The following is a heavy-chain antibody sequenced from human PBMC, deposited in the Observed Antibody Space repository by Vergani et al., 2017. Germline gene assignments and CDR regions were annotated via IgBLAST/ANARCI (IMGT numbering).Heavy chain of an antibody. D-gene: IGHD2-21*02. CDR1: GFTFSNFG. Sequence: QVQLVESAGGVVQPGGSLRLSCAASGFTFSNFGMHWIRQAPGKGLEWLAYIGKDGINTRYREAVKGRFTVSRDNSKDLLYLQMDSRRSEDTALYSCDKYLRDSTDGRPDSWGPGTLVIVSS. V-gene: IGHV3-30*02. CDR3: DKYLRDSTDGRPDS. J-gene: IGHJ4*02. CDR2: IGKDGINT.